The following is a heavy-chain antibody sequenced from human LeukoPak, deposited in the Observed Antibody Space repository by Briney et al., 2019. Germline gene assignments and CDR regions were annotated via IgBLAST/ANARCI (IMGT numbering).Heavy chain of an antibody. J-gene: IGHJ6*02. CDR1: GYTFTSYG. V-gene: IGHV7-4-1*02. CDR2: INTNTGNP. Sequence: ASVKVSCKASGYTFTSYGMNWVRQAPGQGLEWMGWINTNTGNPTYAQAFTGRIVFSLDTSVSTAYLQISSLKPEDTAVYYCARESFTSGWYYYGMDVWGQGTMVTVSS. CDR3: ARESFTSGWYYYGMDV. D-gene: IGHD6-19*01.